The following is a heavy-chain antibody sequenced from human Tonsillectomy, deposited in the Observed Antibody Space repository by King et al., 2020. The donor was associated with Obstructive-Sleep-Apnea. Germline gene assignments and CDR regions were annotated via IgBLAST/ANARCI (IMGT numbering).Heavy chain of an antibody. Sequence: LQLQESGPGLVKPSQTLSLTCTVSGGSISSGDYYWSWIRQPPGKGLEWIGYIYYSWSTYYNPSLKSRVTISVDQSKNQFSLKLSSVTSADPAVYYCARVAYYYDNSGYSVKILDYWGQGTLVTVSS. CDR1: GGSISSGDYY. D-gene: IGHD3-22*01. J-gene: IGHJ4*02. V-gene: IGHV4-30-4*01. CDR2: IYYSWST. CDR3: ARVAYYYDNSGYSVKILDY.